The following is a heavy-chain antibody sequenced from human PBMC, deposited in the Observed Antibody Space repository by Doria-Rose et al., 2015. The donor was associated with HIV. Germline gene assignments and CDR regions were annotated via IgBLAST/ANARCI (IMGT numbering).Heavy chain of an antibody. CDR2: IFSDDER. D-gene: IGHD6-13*01. V-gene: IGHV2-26*01. J-gene: IGHJ4*02. CDR3: ARIKSSRWYHKYYFDF. CDR1: GVSLSSPGMG. Sequence: SGPVLVKPTETLTLICTVSGVSLSSPGMGVSWIRQPPGKALEWLANIFSDDERAYKTSLKSRLTISRGTSKSQVVLTMTDMDPVDTATCYCARIKSSRWYHKYYFDFWGQGTLVIVSA.